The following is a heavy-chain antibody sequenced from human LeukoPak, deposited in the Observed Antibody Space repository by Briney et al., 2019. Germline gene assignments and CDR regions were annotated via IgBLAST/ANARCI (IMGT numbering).Heavy chain of an antibody. CDR3: AREWWYLDY. V-gene: IGHV3-7*05. CDR2: IKEDGSDI. Sequence: GGSLRLSCAASGFTFTTYSMTWVRQAPGRGLEWVARIKEDGSDIHYVDSVKGRFTISRDNAKNSVYLQMNSLRAEDTAVYYCAREWWYLDYWGQGNLVTVSS. D-gene: IGHD2-15*01. J-gene: IGHJ4*02. CDR1: GFTFTTYS.